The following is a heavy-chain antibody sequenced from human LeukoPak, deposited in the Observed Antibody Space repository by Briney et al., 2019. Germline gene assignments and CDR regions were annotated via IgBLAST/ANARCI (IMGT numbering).Heavy chain of an antibody. Sequence: PSETLSLTCTVSGGSISSYFWAWIRQPPGKGLEWIGYIFHSGSTNYNPSLKSRVTISVDTSKDQFSLRLSSVTAADTALYYCARLVRPTASYCSGGSCYGFIFDFWGQGTLVTVSS. V-gene: IGHV4-59*08. CDR3: ARLVRPTASYCSGGSCYGFIFDF. CDR1: GGSISSYF. CDR2: IFHSGST. J-gene: IGHJ4*02. D-gene: IGHD2-15*01.